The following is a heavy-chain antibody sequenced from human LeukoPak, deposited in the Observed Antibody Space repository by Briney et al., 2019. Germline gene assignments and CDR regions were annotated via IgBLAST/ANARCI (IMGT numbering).Heavy chain of an antibody. CDR3: ARGGVAGPYYFDY. V-gene: IGHV3-20*04. CDR2: INWNGGST. D-gene: IGHD6-19*01. Sequence: GGSLRLSCAASGFTFYDYGMSWVRQAPGKGLEWVSGINWNGGSTGYADSVKRRFTISRDNAKNSLYLQMNSLRAEDTALYYCARGGVAGPYYFDYWGQGTLVTVSS. CDR1: GFTFYDYG. J-gene: IGHJ4*02.